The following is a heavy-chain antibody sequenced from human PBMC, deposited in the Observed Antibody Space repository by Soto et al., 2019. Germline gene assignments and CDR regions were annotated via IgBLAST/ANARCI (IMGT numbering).Heavy chain of an antibody. D-gene: IGHD3-22*01. CDR3: ARTGITMIVRGDAFDI. CDR1: GGTFSSYA. J-gene: IGHJ3*02. V-gene: IGHV1-69*13. CDR2: IIPIFGTA. Sequence: AVKVSCKASGGTFSSYAISWVRQAPGQGLEWMGGIIPIFGTANYAQKFQGRVTITADESTSTAYMELSSLRSEDTAVYYCARTGITMIVRGDAFDIWGQGTMVTVSS.